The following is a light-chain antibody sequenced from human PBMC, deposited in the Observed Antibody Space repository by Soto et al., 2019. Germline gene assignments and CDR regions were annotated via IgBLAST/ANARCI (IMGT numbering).Light chain of an antibody. J-gene: IGLJ1*01. V-gene: IGLV2-23*02. CDR2: EVS. Sequence: QSALTQPASVSGSPGQSITISCTGTSSDVGSYNLVSWYQHHPGKAPKLMIYEVSERPSGVSNRFSGSKSRNTASLTISGLQAEDEADYYCCSYAGRTTPYVFGTGTKLTVL. CDR1: SSDVGSYNL. CDR3: CSYAGRTTPYV.